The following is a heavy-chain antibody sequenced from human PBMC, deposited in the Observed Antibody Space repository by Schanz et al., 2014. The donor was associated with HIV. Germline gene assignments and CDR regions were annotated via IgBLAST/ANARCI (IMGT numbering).Heavy chain of an antibody. CDR3: AKEEWFRFDP. CDR1: GFTFSSYS. D-gene: IGHD3-3*01. CDR2: ISSSSSTI. J-gene: IGHJ5*02. Sequence: EVQLVESGGGLVQPGGSLRLSCAASGFTFSSYSMNWVRQAPGKGLEWVSYISSSSSTIYYADSVKGRFTISRDTSKNTLYLQMNSLRAEDTAVYYCAKEEWFRFDPWGQGTLATVSS. V-gene: IGHV3-48*01.